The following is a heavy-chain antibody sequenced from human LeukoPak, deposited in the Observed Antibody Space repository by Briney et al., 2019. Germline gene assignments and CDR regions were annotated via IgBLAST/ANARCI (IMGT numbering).Heavy chain of an antibody. CDR1: EFTFDDYA. CDR3: AKGGCSTTSCYAGGFDP. D-gene: IGHD2-2*01. V-gene: IGHV3-9*01. J-gene: IGHJ5*02. Sequence: GGSLRLSCAASEFTFDDYAMHWVRQAPGKGLEWVSGISWNSGITVYADSVEGRFTISRDNAKNSLFLQMNSLRVEDTAFCYCAKGGCSTTSCYAGGFDPWGQGTLVTVSS. CDR2: ISWNSGIT.